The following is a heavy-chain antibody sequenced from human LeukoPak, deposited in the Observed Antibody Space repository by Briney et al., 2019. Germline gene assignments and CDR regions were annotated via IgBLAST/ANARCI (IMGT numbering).Heavy chain of an antibody. J-gene: IGHJ4*02. D-gene: IGHD3-10*01. CDR1: GGPFSGYF. CDR3: ARRYYYNLGSFPFDF. CDR2: IHNSGTT. Sequence: SETLSLTCAVSGGPFSGYFWSWIRQSSGKGLEWIGEIHNSGTTNYNPSLSSRVTISEDTSKNQFYLNLSSVTAADTAVYYCARRYYYNLGSFPFDFWGQGTLVTVSS. V-gene: IGHV4-34*01.